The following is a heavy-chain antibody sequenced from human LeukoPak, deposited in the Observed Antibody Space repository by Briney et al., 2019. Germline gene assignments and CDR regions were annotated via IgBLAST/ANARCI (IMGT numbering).Heavy chain of an antibody. Sequence: GASVKVSCKASGYTFTSYYMHWVRQAPGQGLEWMGIINPSGGSTSYAQKFQGRVTMTRDMSTSTVYMELSSLRSEDTAVYYCASEAPDCSSTSCPPVFDYWGQGTLVTVSS. J-gene: IGHJ4*02. V-gene: IGHV1-46*01. CDR3: ASEAPDCSSTSCPPVFDY. CDR2: INPSGGST. D-gene: IGHD2-2*01. CDR1: GYTFTSYY.